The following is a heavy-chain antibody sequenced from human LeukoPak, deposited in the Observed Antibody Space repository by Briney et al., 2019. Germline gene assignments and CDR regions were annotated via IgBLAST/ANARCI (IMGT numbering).Heavy chain of an antibody. CDR3: ARGSTAMAPRDSSSWWVDY. CDR2: IYTSGST. J-gene: IGHJ4*02. Sequence: PSETLSLTCTVSGGSISSGSYYWSWIRQPAGKGLEWIGRIYTSGSTNYNPSLKSRVTISVDTSKNQFSLKLSSVTAADTAVYYCARGSTAMAPRDSSSWWVDYWGQGTLVTVSS. V-gene: IGHV4-61*02. D-gene: IGHD6-13*01. CDR1: GGSISSGSYY.